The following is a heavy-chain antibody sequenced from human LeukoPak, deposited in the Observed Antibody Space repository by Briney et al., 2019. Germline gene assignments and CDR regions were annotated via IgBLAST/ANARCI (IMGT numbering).Heavy chain of an antibody. CDR1: GGSISSSSYY. CDR2: IYYSGST. V-gene: IGHV4-61*05. CDR3: ARQTSGGDFDY. J-gene: IGHJ4*02. Sequence: SETLSLTCTVSGGSISSSSYYWSWIRQPPEKGLEWIGYIYYSGSTNYNPSLKSRVTISVDTSKNQFSLKLSSVTAADTAVYYCARQTSGGDFDYWGQGTPVTVSS. D-gene: IGHD2-15*01.